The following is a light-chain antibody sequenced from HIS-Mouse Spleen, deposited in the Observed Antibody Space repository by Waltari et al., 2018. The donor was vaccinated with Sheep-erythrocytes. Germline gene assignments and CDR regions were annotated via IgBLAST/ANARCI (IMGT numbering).Light chain of an antibody. CDR1: SRVVGSYNL. V-gene: IGLV2-23*01. CDR2: EGS. J-gene: IGLJ3*02. CDR3: CSYAGSSTWV. Sequence: QSALTQPAAVSGFPGQSITISCTGTSRVVGSYNLVSWYQQHPGKAPKLMIYEGSKRPSGVSNRFSGSKSGNTASLTISGLQAEDEADYYCCSYAGSSTWVFGGGTKLTVL.